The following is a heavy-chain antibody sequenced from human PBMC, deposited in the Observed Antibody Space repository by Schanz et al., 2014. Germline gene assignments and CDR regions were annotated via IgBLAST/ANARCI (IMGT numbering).Heavy chain of an antibody. Sequence: EVQLLESGGGLVQPGGSLRLSCAASGFTFSSYAMSWVRQAPGKGLEWVSAISGSGGSTYYADSAKGRFTISRDNSKSTLYVEMNSLRAEDTALYYCARDRRNADLDYWGQGTLVTVSS. D-gene: IGHD1-1*01. CDR2: ISGSGGST. CDR3: ARDRRNADLDY. V-gene: IGHV3-23*01. J-gene: IGHJ4*02. CDR1: GFTFSSYA.